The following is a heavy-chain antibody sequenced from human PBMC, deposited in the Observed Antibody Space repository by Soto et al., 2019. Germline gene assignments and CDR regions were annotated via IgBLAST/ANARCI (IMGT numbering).Heavy chain of an antibody. V-gene: IGHV1-8*01. CDR3: ARMATSGNLNWFDP. Sequence: ASVKVSCKASGYTFGNNDISWVRQATGQGLEWMGWMNPNSGNTGYAQKFQGRVSMTRNTSITTAYLELSSLRSDDTAIYYCARMATSGNLNWFDPSGQGTLVTVSS. CDR2: MNPNSGNT. CDR1: GYTFGNND. J-gene: IGHJ5*02.